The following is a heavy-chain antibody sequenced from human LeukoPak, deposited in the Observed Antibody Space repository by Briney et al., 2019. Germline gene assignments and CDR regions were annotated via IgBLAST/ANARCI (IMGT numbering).Heavy chain of an antibody. CDR3: ARGTLEHCSGASCYPLDS. D-gene: IGHD2-15*01. CDR1: GFTFSTYS. CDR2: ISGRGDNT. V-gene: IGHV3-23*01. J-gene: IGHJ5*01. Sequence: QPGGSLRLSCAASGFTFSTYSMNWVREAPGEGLEWVSVISGRGDNTYYADSVKGRFAISRDNSKNTLYLQMNSLRAEDTAVYYCARGTLEHCSGASCYPLDSWGQGTLVTVSS.